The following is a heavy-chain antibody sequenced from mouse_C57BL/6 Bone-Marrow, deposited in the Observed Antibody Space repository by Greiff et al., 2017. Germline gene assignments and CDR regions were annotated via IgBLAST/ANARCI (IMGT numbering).Heavy chain of an antibody. CDR3: ARTYYYGSPDWYFDV. CDR1: GYAFSSSW. CDR2: IYPGDGDT. V-gene: IGHV1-82*01. D-gene: IGHD1-1*01. Sequence: QVQLKESGPELVKPGASVKISCKASGYAFSSSWMNWVKQRPGKGLEWIGRIYPGDGDTNYNGKFKGKATLTADKSSSTAYMQLSSLTSEDSAVYFCARTYYYGSPDWYFDVWGTGTTVTVSS. J-gene: IGHJ1*03.